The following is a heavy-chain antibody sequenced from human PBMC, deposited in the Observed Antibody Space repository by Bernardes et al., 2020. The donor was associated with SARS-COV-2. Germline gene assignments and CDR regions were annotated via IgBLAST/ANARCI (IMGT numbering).Heavy chain of an antibody. Sequence: GESLKISCKGSGYSFTSYWIGWVRQMPGKGLEWMGIIYPGDSDTRYSPSVQGQVTISADKSISTAYLQWSSLKASDTAMYYCARSPLDSSWNFDYWGQGTLVTVSS. CDR2: IYPGDSDT. CDR1: GYSFTSYW. J-gene: IGHJ4*02. D-gene: IGHD3-22*01. CDR3: ARSPLDSSWNFDY. V-gene: IGHV5-51*01.